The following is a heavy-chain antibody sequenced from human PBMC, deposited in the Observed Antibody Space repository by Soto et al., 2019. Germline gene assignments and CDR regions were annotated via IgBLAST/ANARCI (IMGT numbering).Heavy chain of an antibody. D-gene: IGHD1-7*01. CDR1: GGSFTSNNW. V-gene: IGHV4-4*02. J-gene: IGHJ4*02. CDR2: IYRTGST. CDR3: ASRDPGTSVDY. Sequence: RSLTCAVSGGSFTSNNWWTWVRQPPGQGLEWIGEIYRTGSTNYNPSLKSRVTISLDKSENQFSLKVTSLTAADTAVYYCASRDPGTSVDYWGQGTLVTVSS.